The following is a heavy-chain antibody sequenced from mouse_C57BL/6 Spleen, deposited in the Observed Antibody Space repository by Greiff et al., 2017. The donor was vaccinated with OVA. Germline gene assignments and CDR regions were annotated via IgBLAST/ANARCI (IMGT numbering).Heavy chain of an antibody. V-gene: IGHV3-6*01. CDR1: GYSITSGYY. Sequence: EVKLQESGPGLVKPSQSLSLTCSVTGYSITSGYYWNWIRQFPGNKLEWMGYISYDGSNNYNPSLKNRISITRDTSKKQFFLKLNSVTTEDTATYYCARALNAMDYWGQGTSVTVAS. CDR3: ARALNAMDY. J-gene: IGHJ4*01. CDR2: ISYDGSN.